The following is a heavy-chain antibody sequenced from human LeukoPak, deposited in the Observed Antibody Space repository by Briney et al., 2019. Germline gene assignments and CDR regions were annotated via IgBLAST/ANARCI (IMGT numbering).Heavy chain of an antibody. CDR1: GFTFSSYA. CDR3: AKDRRYYDSSGYRELNDY. V-gene: IGHV3-23*01. Sequence: GGSLRLSCAASGFTFSSYAMSCVRQAPGKGLEWVSAISGSGGSTYYADSVKGRFTISRDNSKNTLYLQMNSLRAEDTAVYYCAKDRRYYDSSGYRELNDYWGQGTLVTVSS. J-gene: IGHJ4*02. CDR2: ISGSGGST. D-gene: IGHD3-22*01.